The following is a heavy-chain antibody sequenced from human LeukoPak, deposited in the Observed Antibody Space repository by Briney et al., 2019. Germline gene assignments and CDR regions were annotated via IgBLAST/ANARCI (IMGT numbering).Heavy chain of an antibody. Sequence: GGSLRLSCAASGFTFSSYSMNWVRQAPGKGLEWVSSISSSSSYIYYADSVKGRFTISRDNSKNTLYLQMNSLRAEDTAVYYCARGLSYYDFWSGSGDWGQGTLVTVSS. D-gene: IGHD3-3*01. CDR3: ARGLSYYDFWSGSGD. CDR1: GFTFSSYS. V-gene: IGHV3-21*01. J-gene: IGHJ4*02. CDR2: ISSSSSYI.